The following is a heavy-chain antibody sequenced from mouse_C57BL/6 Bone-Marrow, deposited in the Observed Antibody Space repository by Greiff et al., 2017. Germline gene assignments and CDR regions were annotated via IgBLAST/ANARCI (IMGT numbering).Heavy chain of an antibody. CDR2: ISSGSSTI. Sequence: DVQLVESGGGLVKPGGSLKLSCAASGFTFSDSGMHWVRQAPEKGLEWVAYISSGSSTIYYADTVKGRFTISRDNAKNTLFLQMTSLRSEDTAMYYWARAGYRDAMDYWGQGTSVTVSS. J-gene: IGHJ4*01. D-gene: IGHD2-14*01. CDR1: GFTFSDSG. CDR3: ARAGYRDAMDY. V-gene: IGHV5-17*01.